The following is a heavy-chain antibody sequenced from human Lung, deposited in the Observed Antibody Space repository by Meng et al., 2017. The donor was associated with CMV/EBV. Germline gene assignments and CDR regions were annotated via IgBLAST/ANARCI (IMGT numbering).Heavy chain of an antibody. D-gene: IGHD1-26*01. CDR3: ARGKQDAWELLAY. J-gene: IGHJ4*02. V-gene: IGHV4-4*02. Sequence: QVKLQESGQGLGKPSGQLSPTWGVSCAASSSNIRWTWVRQPPGKGLEWIGEIDDIGSTNYNPSLNSRISISLDKSKNHFSLKVNSVTAADTAVYYCARGKQDAWELLAYWGQGALVTVSS. CDR1: CAASSSNIR. CDR2: IDDIGST.